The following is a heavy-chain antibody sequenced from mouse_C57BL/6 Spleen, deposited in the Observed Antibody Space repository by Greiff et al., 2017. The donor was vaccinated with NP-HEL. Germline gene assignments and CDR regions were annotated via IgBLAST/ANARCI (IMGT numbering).Heavy chain of an antibody. V-gene: IGHV1-80*01. Sequence: VKLQESGAELVKPGASVKISCKASGYAFSSYWMNWVKQRPGKGLEWIGQIYPGDGDTNYNGKFKGKATLTADKSSSTAYMQLSSLTSEDSAVYFCARGGRYDGRSHWYFDVWGTGTTVTVSS. CDR3: ARGGRYDGRSHWYFDV. CDR1: GYAFSSYW. D-gene: IGHD1-1*01. J-gene: IGHJ1*03. CDR2: IYPGDGDT.